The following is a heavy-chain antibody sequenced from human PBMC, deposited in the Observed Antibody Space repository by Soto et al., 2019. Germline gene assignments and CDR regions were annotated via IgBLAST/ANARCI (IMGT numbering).Heavy chain of an antibody. J-gene: IGHJ4*02. Sequence: QVQLVESGGGVVQPGRSLRLSCAASGFTFSSYAMHWVRQAPGKGLEWVAVISYDGSNKYYADSVKGRFTISRDNSKNTLYLKMNSLRAEDTAVYYCARENWNYESFDYWGQGTLVTVSS. D-gene: IGHD1-7*01. V-gene: IGHV3-30-3*01. CDR3: ARENWNYESFDY. CDR1: GFTFSSYA. CDR2: ISYDGSNK.